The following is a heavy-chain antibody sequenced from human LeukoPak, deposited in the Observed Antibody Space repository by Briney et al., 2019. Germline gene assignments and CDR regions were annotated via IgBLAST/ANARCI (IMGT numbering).Heavy chain of an antibody. CDR1: GYTFTGYY. Sequence: GAPVKVSCKASGYTFTGYYMHWVRQAPGQGLEWMGWINPNSGGTNYAQKFQGRVTMTRDTSISTAYMELSRLRSDDAAVYYCARDSRITMIVVVNPLNYWGQGTLVTVSS. V-gene: IGHV1-2*02. CDR3: ARDSRITMIVVVNPLNY. CDR2: INPNSGGT. D-gene: IGHD3-22*01. J-gene: IGHJ4*02.